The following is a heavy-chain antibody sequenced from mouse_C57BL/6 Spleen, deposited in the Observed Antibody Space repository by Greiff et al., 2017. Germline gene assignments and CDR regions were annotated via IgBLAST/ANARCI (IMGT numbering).Heavy chain of an antibody. Sequence: VQLQQPGAELVRPGSSVKLSCKASGYTFTSYWMHWVKQRPIQGLEWIGNIDPSDSETHYNQKFKDKATLTVDKSSSAAYMQLSRLTSEDSAVYYCARSGGSDWYFDVWGTGTTVTVSS. CDR2: IDPSDSET. J-gene: IGHJ1*03. D-gene: IGHD3-2*02. CDR1: GYTFTSYW. V-gene: IGHV1-52*01. CDR3: ARSGGSDWYFDV.